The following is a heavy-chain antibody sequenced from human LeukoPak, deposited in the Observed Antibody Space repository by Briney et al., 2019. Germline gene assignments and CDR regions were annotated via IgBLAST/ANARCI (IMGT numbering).Heavy chain of an antibody. V-gene: IGHV4-39*07. Sequence: PSETLSLTCTVSSGSISNSNYYWGWIRQPPGKGLEWIGSIHYSGSTYTGSTSYNPSLKSRVTMSGDTSKNQFSLRLSSLTAADTAVYYCAKYIVGTMEDYWGQGTWSPSPQ. CDR1: SGSISNSNYY. D-gene: IGHD5-12*01. J-gene: IGHJ4*02. CDR2: IHYSGSTYTGST. CDR3: AKYIVGTMEDY.